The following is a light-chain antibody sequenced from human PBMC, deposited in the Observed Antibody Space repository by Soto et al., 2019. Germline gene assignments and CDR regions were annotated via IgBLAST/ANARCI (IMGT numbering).Light chain of an antibody. CDR3: KQYKEWPPFT. Sequence: DIQMTQSPSSLSAFVGDRVTITCRASQDISNFLAWYQQKPGKVPKLLIYAASTLQSGVPSRFSGSGSGTEFTLSISSLQSEDFAVYYCKQYKEWPPFTFGQGTRLEIK. CDR1: QDISNF. V-gene: IGKV1-27*01. J-gene: IGKJ5*01. CDR2: AAS.